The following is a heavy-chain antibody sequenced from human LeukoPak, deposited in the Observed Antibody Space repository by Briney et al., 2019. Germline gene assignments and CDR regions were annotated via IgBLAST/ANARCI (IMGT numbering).Heavy chain of an antibody. CDR1: GGSISSYY. Sequence: SETLSLTCTVSGGSISSYYWNWIRQPPGKGLEWIGYISYSGSTNYNPSLKSRVTISVDTSKNQFSLNLTSVTAADTAVYYCARAPEIAAAHDYWGQRTLVTVSS. V-gene: IGHV4-59*01. CDR3: ARAPEIAAAHDY. J-gene: IGHJ4*02. D-gene: IGHD6-13*01. CDR2: ISYSGST.